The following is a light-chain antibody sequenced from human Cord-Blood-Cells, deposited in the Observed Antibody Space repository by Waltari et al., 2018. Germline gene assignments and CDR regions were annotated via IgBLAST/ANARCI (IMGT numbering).Light chain of an antibody. J-gene: IGLJ3*02. CDR2: EGS. Sequence: SALTQPASVSGSTGPPITISCTGTSRDVGSYNLVTWYQQHPGKAPKLMIYEGSTRPSGVSNRFSGSKSGNTASLTISGLQAEDDADYYCCSYAGSSTWVFGGGTKLTVL. CDR3: CSYAGSSTWV. CDR1: SRDVGSYNL. V-gene: IGLV2-23*01.